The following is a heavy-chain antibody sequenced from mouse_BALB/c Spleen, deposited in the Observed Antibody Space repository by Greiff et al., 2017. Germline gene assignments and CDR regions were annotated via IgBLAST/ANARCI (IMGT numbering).Heavy chain of an antibody. CDR2: INPYNDGT. J-gene: IGHJ2*01. D-gene: IGHD1-1*01. V-gene: IGHV1-14*01. CDR1: GYTFTSYV. CDR3: ARYLTTVVATPFDY. Sequence: VQLKESGPELVKPGASVKMSCKASGYTFTSYVMHWVKQKPGQGLEWIGYINPYNDGTKYNEKFKGKATLTSDKSSSTAYMELSSLTSEDSAVYYCARYLTTVVATPFDYWGQGTTLTVSS.